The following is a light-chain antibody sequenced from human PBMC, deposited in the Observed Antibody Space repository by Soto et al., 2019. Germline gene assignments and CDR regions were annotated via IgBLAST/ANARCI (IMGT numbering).Light chain of an antibody. CDR3: QQRSNWPPKIT. CDR1: QSVSIY. V-gene: IGKV3-11*01. J-gene: IGKJ5*01. Sequence: EIVLAPSPATLSLSPGERATLSCRASQSVSIYLAWYQQKPDQAPRLLIYDASNRATGIPARFSGSGSGTDFTRTISSLEPEDFAVYYCQQRSNWPPKITFGQGTRLEIK. CDR2: DAS.